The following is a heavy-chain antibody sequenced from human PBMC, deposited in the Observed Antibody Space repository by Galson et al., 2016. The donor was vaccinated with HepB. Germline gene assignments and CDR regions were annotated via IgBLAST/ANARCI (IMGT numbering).Heavy chain of an antibody. CDR3: TYGHYST. D-gene: IGHD1-26*01. J-gene: IGHJ5*02. CDR1: GFTFSSFW. V-gene: IGHV3-7*01. CDR2: IKKDGRDK. Sequence: SLRLSCAASGFTFSSFWVNWVRQAPGKGLEWVASIKKDGRDKYYVGSVKGRFTISRDNAKNSLYLQMYSLTAEDTAVYYCTYGHYSTWGQGTLVTVSS.